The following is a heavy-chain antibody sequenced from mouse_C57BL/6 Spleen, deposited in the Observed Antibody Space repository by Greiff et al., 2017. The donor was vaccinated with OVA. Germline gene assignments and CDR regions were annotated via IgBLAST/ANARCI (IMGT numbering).Heavy chain of an antibody. CDR3: ASITTVVATPYYYAMDY. J-gene: IGHJ4*01. Sequence: QVQLMESGPGLVQPSQSLSITCTASGFSLTSYGVHWVRQSPGKGLEWLGVIWSGGSTDYNAAFISRLSISKDNSKSQVFFKMNSLQADDTAIYYCASITTVVATPYYYAMDYWGQGTSVTVSS. D-gene: IGHD1-1*01. CDR2: IWSGGST. V-gene: IGHV2-2*01. CDR1: GFSLTSYG.